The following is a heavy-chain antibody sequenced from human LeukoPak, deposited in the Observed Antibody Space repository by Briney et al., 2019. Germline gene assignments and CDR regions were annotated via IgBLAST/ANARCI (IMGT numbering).Heavy chain of an antibody. J-gene: IGHJ6*03. Sequence: ASVKVSCKASGGTFSSYAISWVRQAPGQGLEWMGGIIPIFGTANYAQKFQGRVTITTDESTSTAYMELSSLRSEDTAVYYCVRGDLRQPGGYYMDVWGKGTTVTVSS. V-gene: IGHV1-69*05. CDR1: GGTFSSYA. D-gene: IGHD6-13*01. CDR2: IIPIFGTA. CDR3: VRGDLRQPGGYYMDV.